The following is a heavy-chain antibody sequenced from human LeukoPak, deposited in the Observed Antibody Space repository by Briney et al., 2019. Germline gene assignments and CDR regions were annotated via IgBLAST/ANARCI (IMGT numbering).Heavy chain of an antibody. CDR1: GYTFTGYY. D-gene: IGHD5-24*01. J-gene: IGHJ4*02. Sequence: ASVKVSCKASGYTFTGYYMHWVRQAPGQGLEWMGIINPSGGSTSYAQKFQGRVTMTRDTSTSTVYMELSSLRSEDTAVYYCARALTASSRDGYFDYWGQGTLVTVSS. V-gene: IGHV1-46*01. CDR2: INPSGGST. CDR3: ARALTASSRDGYFDY.